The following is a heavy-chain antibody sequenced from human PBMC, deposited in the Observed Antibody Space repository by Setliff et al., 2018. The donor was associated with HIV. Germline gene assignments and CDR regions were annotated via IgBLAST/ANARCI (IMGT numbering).Heavy chain of an antibody. CDR2: ISSSDTTI. CDR1: GFTFSSYS. V-gene: IGHV3-48*01. CDR3: AREVELRPFDY. Sequence: GGSLRLSCAASGFTFSSYSMNWVRQTPGKGLEWVSYISSSDTTIYYADSVKGRFTISRDNAKNSLYLQMSSLRAEDTAVYYCAREVELRPFDYWGQGTLVTVSS. J-gene: IGHJ4*02. D-gene: IGHD1-7*01.